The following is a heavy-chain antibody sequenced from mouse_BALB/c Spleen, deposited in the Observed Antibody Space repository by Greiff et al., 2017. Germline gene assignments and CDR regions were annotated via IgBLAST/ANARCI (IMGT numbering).Heavy chain of an antibody. CDR2: ISSGSSTI. D-gene: IGHD1-2*01. J-gene: IGHJ2*01. Sequence: EVHLVESGGGLVQPGGSRKLSCAASGFTFSSFGMHWVRQAPEKGLEWVAYISSGSSTIYYADTVKGRFTISRDNPKNTLFLQMTSLRSEDTAMYYCARSDGPDYWGQGTTLTVSS. V-gene: IGHV5-17*02. CDR3: ARSDGPDY. CDR1: GFTFSSFG.